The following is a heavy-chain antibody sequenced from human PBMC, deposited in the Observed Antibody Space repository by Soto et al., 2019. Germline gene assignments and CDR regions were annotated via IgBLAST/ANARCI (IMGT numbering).Heavy chain of an antibody. J-gene: IGHJ3*02. CDR2: ISAYNGNT. D-gene: IGHD5-18*01. CDR3: ARDRGYSYGVDAFDI. Sequence: ASVKVSCKASGYTFTSYGISWVRQAPGQGLEWMGWISAYNGNTNYAQKLQGRVTMTTDTSTSTACMELRSLRSDDTAVYYCARDRGYSYGVDAFDIWGQGTMVTVSS. V-gene: IGHV1-18*01. CDR1: GYTFTSYG.